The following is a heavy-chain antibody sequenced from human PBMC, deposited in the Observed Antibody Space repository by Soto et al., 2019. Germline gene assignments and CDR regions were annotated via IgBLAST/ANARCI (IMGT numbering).Heavy chain of an antibody. D-gene: IGHD2-8*02. Sequence: SETLSLTCTVSGGSISSYYWSWIRQPPGKGLEWIGYIYYSGSTNYNPSLKSRVTISVDTSKNQFSLKLSSVTAADTAVYYCARSPVVYGENENFDYWGQGTLVTVSS. J-gene: IGHJ4*02. CDR3: ARSPVVYGENENFDY. V-gene: IGHV4-59*08. CDR1: GGSISSYY. CDR2: IYYSGST.